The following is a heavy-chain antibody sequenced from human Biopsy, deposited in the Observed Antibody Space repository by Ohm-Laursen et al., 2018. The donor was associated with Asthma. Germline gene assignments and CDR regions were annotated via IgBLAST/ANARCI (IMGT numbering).Heavy chain of an antibody. CDR3: ARGPELDV. Sequence: TLSLTCDVYPGSFSGFFWTWIRQSPGRGLEWIGETNERGVTNNNPSLKSRVIISIDTYWNRVSLKLTSVTAADTAVYYCARGPELDVWGQGTTVTVSS. V-gene: IGHV4-34*01. CDR2: TNERGVT. J-gene: IGHJ6*02. CDR1: PGSFSGFF.